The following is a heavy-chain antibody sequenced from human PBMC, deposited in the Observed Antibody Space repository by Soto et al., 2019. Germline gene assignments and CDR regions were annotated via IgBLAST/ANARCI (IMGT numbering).Heavy chain of an antibody. Sequence: SETLSLTCAVYGGSFSGYYWSWTRQPPGKGLEWIGEINHSGSTNYNPSLKSRVTISVDTSKNQFSLKLSSVTAADTAVYYCARARPSIAARPGFYHYYYGMDVWGQGTTVTVSS. CDR3: ARARPSIAARPGFYHYYYGMDV. V-gene: IGHV4-34*01. CDR1: GGSFSGYY. D-gene: IGHD6-6*01. J-gene: IGHJ6*02. CDR2: INHSGST.